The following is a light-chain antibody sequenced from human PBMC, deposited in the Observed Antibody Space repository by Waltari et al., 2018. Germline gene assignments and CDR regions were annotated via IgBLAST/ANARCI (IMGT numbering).Light chain of an antibody. V-gene: IGLV3-10*01. CDR2: EDS. J-gene: IGLJ1*01. CDR3: YSTDSNGYVGV. Sequence: SYELTQPPSVSVSPGQTARITCSGDALPKKYAYWYQQKSGQAPVLVIFEDSQRPSGIPERFSGSTSGTMATLTITGAQVEDEADYYCYSTDSNGYVGVFGPGTKVTVL. CDR1: ALPKKY.